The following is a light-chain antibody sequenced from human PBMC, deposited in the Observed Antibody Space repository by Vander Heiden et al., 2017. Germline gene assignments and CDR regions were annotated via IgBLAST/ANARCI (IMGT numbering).Light chain of an antibody. CDR3: QVWDSSSWV. J-gene: IGLJ3*02. CDR2: RDS. CDR1: NMGSKN. Sequence: SYELTQPLSVSVALGQTARSTWGGNNMGSKNVHWYQQKPGQPPVLVIYRDSNRPSGIPELFSGSNSGNTATLTISRAQAGDEADYYCQVWDSSSWVFGGGTKLTVL. V-gene: IGLV3-9*01.